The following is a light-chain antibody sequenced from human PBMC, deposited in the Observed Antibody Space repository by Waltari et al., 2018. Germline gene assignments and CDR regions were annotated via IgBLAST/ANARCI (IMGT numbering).Light chain of an antibody. CDR3: QQYNSYSAWT. V-gene: IGKV1-5*03. CDR2: KAS. J-gene: IGKJ1*01. CDR1: QSISSW. Sequence: DIQMTQSPSTLSASVGDRVTITCRASQSISSWLAWYQQKPGKAPKLLIYKASSLESGDPSRFSGSGSGTEFTLTISSLQPDDFATYYCQQYNSYSAWTFGQGTKVEIK.